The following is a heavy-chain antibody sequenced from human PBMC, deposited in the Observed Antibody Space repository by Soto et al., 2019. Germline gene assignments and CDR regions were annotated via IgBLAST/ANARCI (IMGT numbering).Heavy chain of an antibody. D-gene: IGHD4-17*01. J-gene: IGHJ4*02. CDR3: AKDPLLTTVTTVGD. CDR1: GFTFSTYG. CDR2: ISYHGNDK. Sequence: QVQLVESGGGVVQPGRSLRLSCAASGFTFSTYGMHWVRQAPGKGLEWVAVISYHGNDKYYAESVKGRFTISRDNFKNTLYLQMDSLRAEDTAVYYCAKDPLLTTVTTVGDWGQGTLVTVSS. V-gene: IGHV3-30*18.